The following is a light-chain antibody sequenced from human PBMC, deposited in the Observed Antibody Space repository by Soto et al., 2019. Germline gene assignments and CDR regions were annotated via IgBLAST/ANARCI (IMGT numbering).Light chain of an antibody. J-gene: IGKJ1*01. CDR2: DAS. Sequence: DIPLTQSPSTLSASVGDRVTITCRASQSMNSWLAWYQQKPGEAPKVLIYDASSLESGVPSRFSGSGSGTEFTLPIGSLQPEDVATSSYLRYNAFSQTFGQGTKVEI. CDR1: QSMNSW. V-gene: IGKV1-5*01. CDR3: LRYNAFSQT.